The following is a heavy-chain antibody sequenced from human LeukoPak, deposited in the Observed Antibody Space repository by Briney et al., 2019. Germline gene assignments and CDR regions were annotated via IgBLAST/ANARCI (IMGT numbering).Heavy chain of an antibody. J-gene: IGHJ6*02. Sequence: ASVKVSCMASGYTFTGCYMHWVRQAPGQGLEWMGWINPNSGGTNYAQTFQGRVTMTRDTSISTAYMELSRLRSDDTAVYYCARERYWWSGYLADNYYYGMDVWGQGTTVTVSS. CDR1: GYTFTGCY. D-gene: IGHD3-3*01. CDR3: ARERYWWSGYLADNYYYGMDV. CDR2: INPNSGGT. V-gene: IGHV1-2*02.